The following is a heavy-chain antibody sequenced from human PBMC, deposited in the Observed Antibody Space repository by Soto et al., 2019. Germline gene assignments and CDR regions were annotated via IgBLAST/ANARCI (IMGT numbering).Heavy chain of an antibody. CDR2: IYSGGST. CDR3: ARGYSGYDNAIDY. Sequence: GWSLRLSCAASGFIVSSNYMTWVRQAPGKGLEWVSIIYSGGSTYYADSVKGRFTISRDTSKNTLYLQMNSLRAEDTAMYYCARGYSGYDNAIDYWGQGTLVTVSS. J-gene: IGHJ4*02. V-gene: IGHV3-53*01. D-gene: IGHD5-12*01. CDR1: GFIVSSNY.